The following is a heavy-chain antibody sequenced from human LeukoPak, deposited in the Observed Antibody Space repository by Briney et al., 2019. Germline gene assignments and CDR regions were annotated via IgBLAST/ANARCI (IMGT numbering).Heavy chain of an antibody. CDR2: IYYSGST. J-gene: IGHJ4*02. CDR1: GGSISSYY. V-gene: IGHV4-59*01. D-gene: IGHD5-24*01. Sequence: SETLSLTCTASGGSISSYYWSWIRQPPGKGLEWIGYIYYSGSTNYNPSLKSRVTISVDTSKNQFSLKLSSVTAADTAVYYCARGERWLQSPFDYWGQGTLVTVSS. CDR3: ARGERWLQSPFDY.